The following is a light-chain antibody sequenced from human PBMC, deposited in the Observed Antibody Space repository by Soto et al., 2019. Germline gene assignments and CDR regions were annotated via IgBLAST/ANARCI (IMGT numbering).Light chain of an antibody. Sequence: IVLTQTPLSSAVTPGQPDSFSCGSSESLVHSDGKTYLGWLHLSPGQPPRLLIYQISKRPPGVPDRFSGSGAGTNFTLQLSSVHPADVGTFYCMQASPLRTFGQGTKVDIK. V-gene: IGKV2-24*01. CDR1: ESLVHSDGKTY. CDR2: QIS. J-gene: IGKJ1*01. CDR3: MQASPLRT.